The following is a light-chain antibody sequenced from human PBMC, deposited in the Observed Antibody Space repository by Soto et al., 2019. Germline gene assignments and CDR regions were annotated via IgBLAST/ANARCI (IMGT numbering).Light chain of an antibody. CDR3: QTWDSNTVV. CDR2: EDT. CDR1: NLGNKY. V-gene: IGLV3-1*01. J-gene: IGLJ2*01. Sequence: SYELTQPPSVSVSPGQTASITCSGDNLGNKYACWYQQKPGQSPVLVIYEDTKRPSRIPERFSGSNSGNTATLTISGTQAMDEADYYCQTWDSNTVVFGGGTKLTVL.